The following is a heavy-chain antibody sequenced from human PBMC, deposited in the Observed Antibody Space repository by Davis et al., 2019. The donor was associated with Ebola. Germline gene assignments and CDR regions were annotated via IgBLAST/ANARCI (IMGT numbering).Heavy chain of an antibody. CDR3: ARVPYYGMDV. Sequence: SCKASGYTFTSYYMHWIRQPPGKGLEWIGYIYYSGSTNYNPSLKSRVTISVDTSKNQFSLKLSSVTAADTAVYYCARVPYYGMDVWGQGTTVTVSS. V-gene: IGHV4-59*01. J-gene: IGHJ6*02. CDR2: IYYSGST. CDR1: GYTFTSYY.